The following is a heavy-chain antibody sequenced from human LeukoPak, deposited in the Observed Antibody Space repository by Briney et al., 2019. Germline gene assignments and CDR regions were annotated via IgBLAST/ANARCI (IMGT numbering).Heavy chain of an antibody. Sequence: GGSLRLSCVASGFTFSSYWMNWVRQAPGKGLEWVANIKQDGSEKYYVDSVKGRFTISRDNAKNSLYLQMNSLRAEDTAVYYCARGGEYQLPHYYYYGMDVWGQGTTVTVSS. CDR3: ARGGEYQLPHYYYYGMDV. V-gene: IGHV3-7*01. J-gene: IGHJ6*02. D-gene: IGHD2-2*01. CDR2: IKQDGSEK. CDR1: GFTFSSYW.